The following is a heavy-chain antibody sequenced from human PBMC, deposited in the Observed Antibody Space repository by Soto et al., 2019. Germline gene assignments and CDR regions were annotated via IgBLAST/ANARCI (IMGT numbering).Heavy chain of an antibody. Sequence: EGSLRLSCAASGFTFSGSGIHWVRQASGKGLEWVGRIRTKTNNYATAYAASVKGRFTISRDDSKNMAYLQMNSLKTEDTAVYYCTAMAGIDYWGQGTLVTVSS. V-gene: IGHV3-73*01. CDR2: IRTKTNNYAT. CDR1: GFTFSGSG. D-gene: IGHD6-19*01. J-gene: IGHJ4*02. CDR3: TAMAGIDY.